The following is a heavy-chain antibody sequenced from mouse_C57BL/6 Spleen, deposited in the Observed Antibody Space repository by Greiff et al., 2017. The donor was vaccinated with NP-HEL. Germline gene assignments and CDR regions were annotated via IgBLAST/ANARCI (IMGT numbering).Heavy chain of an antibody. V-gene: IGHV5-17*01. J-gene: IGHJ1*03. D-gene: IGHD4-1*01. CDR2: ISSGSSTI. CDR1: GFTFSDYG. CDR3: ARELTDPYWYFDV. Sequence: EVQVVESGGGLVKPGGSLKLSCAASGFTFSDYGMHWVRQAPEKGLEWVAYISSGSSTIYYADTVKGRFTISRDNAKNTLFLQMTSLRSEDTAMYYCARELTDPYWYFDVWGTGTTVTVSS.